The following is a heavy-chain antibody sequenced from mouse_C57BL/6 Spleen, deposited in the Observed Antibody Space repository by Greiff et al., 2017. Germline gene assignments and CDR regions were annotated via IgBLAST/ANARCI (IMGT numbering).Heavy chain of an antibody. CDR1: GFTFSDYY. D-gene: IGHD2-3*01. V-gene: IGHV5-12*01. Sequence: EVKLMESGGGLVQPGGSLKFSCAASGFTFSDYYMYWVRQTPEKRLEWVAYISNGGGSTYYPDTLKGRFTISRDNAENTLYLQMSRLKSEDTAMYYCARQSDGYSWYFDVWGTGTTVTVSS. CDR2: ISNGGGST. CDR3: ARQSDGYSWYFDV. J-gene: IGHJ1*03.